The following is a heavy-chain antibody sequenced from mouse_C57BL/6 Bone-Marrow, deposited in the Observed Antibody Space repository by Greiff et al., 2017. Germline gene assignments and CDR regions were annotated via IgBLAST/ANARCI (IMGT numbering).Heavy chain of an antibody. CDR3: ARPLYDGYLWFAY. D-gene: IGHD2-3*01. CDR2: ISGGGGNT. Sequence: EVQGVESGGGLVKPGGSLKLSCAASGFTFSSYTMSWVRQTPEKRLEWVATISGGGGNTYYPDSVKGRFTISRDNAKNTLYLQMSSLRSEDTALYYCARPLYDGYLWFAYWGQGTLVTVSA. V-gene: IGHV5-9*01. CDR1: GFTFSSYT. J-gene: IGHJ3*01.